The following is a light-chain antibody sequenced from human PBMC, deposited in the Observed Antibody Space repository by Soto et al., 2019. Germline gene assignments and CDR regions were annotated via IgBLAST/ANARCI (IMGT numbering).Light chain of an antibody. CDR1: QGISSA. Sequence: AIQLTQSPSSLSASLGDRVTITCRTSQGISSALAWCQQKPGKAPNLLIYGASTLESGVPSRFSGSGPGTDFTLTISSLQPEDFATYYCQQFHDYPITFGQGTRLEIK. J-gene: IGKJ5*01. CDR2: GAS. V-gene: IGKV1D-13*01. CDR3: QQFHDYPIT.